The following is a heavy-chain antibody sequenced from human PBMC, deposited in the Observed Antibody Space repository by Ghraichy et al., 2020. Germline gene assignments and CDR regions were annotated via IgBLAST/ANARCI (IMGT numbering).Heavy chain of an antibody. CDR2: INPNSGGT. CDR1: GYTFTGYY. V-gene: IGHV1-2*06. Sequence: SVKVSCKASGYTFTGYYMHWVRQAPGQGLEWMGRINPNSGGTNYAQKFQGRVTMTRDTSISTAYMELSRLRSDDTAVYYCARFAAAGHATNPNWFDPWGQGTLVTVSS. D-gene: IGHD6-13*01. CDR3: ARFAAAGHATNPNWFDP. J-gene: IGHJ5*02.